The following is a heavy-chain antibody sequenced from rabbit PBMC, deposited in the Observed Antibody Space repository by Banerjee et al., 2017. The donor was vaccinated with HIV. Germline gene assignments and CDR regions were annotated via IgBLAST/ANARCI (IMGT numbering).Heavy chain of an antibody. Sequence: EESGGDLVKPGASLTLTCTASGFSLSNSYYMCWVRQAPGKGLEWIACIYAGGSGSTYYASWAKGRFTISRTSSTTVTLQMTSLTAADTATYFCARDYVDNNSLWGQGTLVTVS. J-gene: IGHJ3*01. CDR1: GFSLSNSYY. CDR3: ARDYVDNNSL. CDR2: IYAGGSGST. V-gene: IGHV1S40*01. D-gene: IGHD3-3*01.